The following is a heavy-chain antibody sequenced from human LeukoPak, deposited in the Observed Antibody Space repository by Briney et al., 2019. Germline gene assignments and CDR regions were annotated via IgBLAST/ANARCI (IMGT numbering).Heavy chain of an antibody. V-gene: IGHV3-23*01. D-gene: IGHD4-17*01. CDR1: GFTFSSYA. J-gene: IGHJ6*02. Sequence: PGGSLRLSCAASGFTFSSYAMSWVRQAPGKGLEWVSAISGSGGSTYYADSVKGRFTISRDNSKNTLYLQMNSLRAEDTAVYYCAKAPRGDYSLYCYGMDVWGQGTTVTVSS. CDR3: AKAPRGDYSLYCYGMDV. CDR2: ISGSGGST.